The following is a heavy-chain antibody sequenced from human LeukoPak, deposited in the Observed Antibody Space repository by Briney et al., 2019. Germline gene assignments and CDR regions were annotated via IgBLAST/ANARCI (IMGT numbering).Heavy chain of an antibody. CDR2: IYPGDSDT. CDR3: ARQRGYCSGGSCYFDY. D-gene: IGHD2-15*01. CDR1: GYSFTSYW. V-gene: IGHV5-51*01. Sequence: GESLKISCKGSGYSFTSYWIGWVRQMPGKGLEWTGIIYPGDSDTRYSPSFQGQVTISADKSISTAYLQWSSLKASDTAMYYCARQRGYCSGGSCYFDYWGQGTLVTVSS. J-gene: IGHJ4*02.